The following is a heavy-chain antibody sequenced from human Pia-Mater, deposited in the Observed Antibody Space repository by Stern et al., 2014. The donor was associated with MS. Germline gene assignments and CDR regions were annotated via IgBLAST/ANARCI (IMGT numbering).Heavy chain of an antibody. D-gene: IGHD1-1*01. CDR2: IWDDGSNK. V-gene: IGHV3-33*01. Sequence: QVQLVQSGGGVVQPGRSLRLSCAASGFTFSSYGMPWVRQAPGKGLELVAIIWDDGSNKYYAYSVTGRFPISRDNSKNTLYLQMNSLRAEDTAVYYCARDPNNENSFAPWGQGTLVTVSS. J-gene: IGHJ5*02. CDR3: ARDPNNENSFAP. CDR1: GFTFSSYG.